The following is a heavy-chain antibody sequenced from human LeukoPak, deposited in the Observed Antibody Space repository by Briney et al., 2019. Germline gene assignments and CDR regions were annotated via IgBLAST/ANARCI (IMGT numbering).Heavy chain of an antibody. CDR1: GFTVSSNY. CDR2: IYSGGST. J-gene: IGHJ4*02. D-gene: IGHD3-3*01. V-gene: IGHV3-53*01. Sequence: GGSLRLSCAASGFTVSSNYMSWVRQAPGKGLEWVSVIYSGGSTYYADSVKGRFTISRDNSKNTLYLQMNSLRAEDTAVYYCARDVGYYDFEHWGQGTLVTVSS. CDR3: ARDVGYYDFEH.